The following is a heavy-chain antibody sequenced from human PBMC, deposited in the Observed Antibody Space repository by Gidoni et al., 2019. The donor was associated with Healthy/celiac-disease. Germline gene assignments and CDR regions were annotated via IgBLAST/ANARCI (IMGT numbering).Heavy chain of an antibody. V-gene: IGHV3-53*01. Sequence: EVQLVESGGGLIQPGGSLRLSCAASGFTVSSNYMSWVRQAPGKGLEWVSVIYSGGSTYYADSVKGRFTISRDNSKNTLYLQMNSLRAEDTAVYYCASGATVVTPYYYYGMDVWGQGTTVTVSS. J-gene: IGHJ6*02. CDR3: ASGATVVTPYYYYGMDV. CDR2: IYSGGST. CDR1: GFTVSSNY. D-gene: IGHD4-17*01.